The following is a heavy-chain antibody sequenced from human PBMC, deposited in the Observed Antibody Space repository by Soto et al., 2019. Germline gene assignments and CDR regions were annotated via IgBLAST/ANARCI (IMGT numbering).Heavy chain of an antibody. D-gene: IGHD6-13*01. Sequence: QVQLQESGPGLVKPSQTLSLTCTVTGGSISSAAYYWSWIRQHPGKGLEWIGYISHSGSTYYNPALKSRVIISVDTSKKLVSLSLTLATAADWAVYYCALESTYSSTLFDCWGEGALGTVS. CDR2: ISHSGST. CDR1: GGSISSAAYY. V-gene: IGHV4-31*03. CDR3: ALESTYSSTLFDC. J-gene: IGHJ4*02.